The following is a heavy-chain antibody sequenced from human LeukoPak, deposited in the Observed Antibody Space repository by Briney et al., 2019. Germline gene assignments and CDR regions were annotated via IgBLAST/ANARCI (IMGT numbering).Heavy chain of an antibody. V-gene: IGHV4-59*01. D-gene: IGHD6-19*01. Sequence: SETLSLTCTVSGGSLSSYYWSWIRQPPGRGLEWVGYIYYSGSTNYNPSLKSRVTISVDTSKNQFSLKLSSVTAADTAVYYCARGLSSGWYIVDYWGQGTLVTVSS. CDR1: GGSLSSYY. J-gene: IGHJ4*02. CDR2: IYYSGST. CDR3: ARGLSSGWYIVDY.